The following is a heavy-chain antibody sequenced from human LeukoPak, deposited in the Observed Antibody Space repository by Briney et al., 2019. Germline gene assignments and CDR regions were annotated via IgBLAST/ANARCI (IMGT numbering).Heavy chain of an antibody. CDR3: VRQFSFGSGSYLFFDY. D-gene: IGHD1-26*01. Sequence: GGSLRLSCSASGLTFSSYAMHWVRQAPGKGLEYVSAISSNGGSTYYADSVKGRFTISRDNSKNTLYLQMSSLRAEDTAVYYCVRQFSFGSGSYLFFDYWGQGTLVTVSS. CDR1: GLTFSSYA. J-gene: IGHJ4*02. CDR2: ISSNGGST. V-gene: IGHV3-64D*06.